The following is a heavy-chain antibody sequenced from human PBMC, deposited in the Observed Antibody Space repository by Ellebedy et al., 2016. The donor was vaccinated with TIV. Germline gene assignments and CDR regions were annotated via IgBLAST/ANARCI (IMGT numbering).Heavy chain of an antibody. D-gene: IGHD6-25*01. V-gene: IGHV4-59*01. CDR3: VRLAAASADF. CDR1: GVSISNNY. CDR2: VYYTGVT. J-gene: IGHJ4*02. Sequence: MPSETLSLTCNVSGVSISNNYWSWIRQPPGKGLEWIGYVYYTGVTKYNPSLKSRVTISLDTSGNQFSLKLSPVTAADKAVYYCVRLAAASADFWGQGTLVTVSS.